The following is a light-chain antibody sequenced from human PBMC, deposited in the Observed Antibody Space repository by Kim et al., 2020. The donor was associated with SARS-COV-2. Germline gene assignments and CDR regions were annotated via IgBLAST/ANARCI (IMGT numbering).Light chain of an antibody. J-gene: IGKJ4*01. CDR3: LQDYSYPLT. CDR1: QGIGSE. CDR2: AAS. Sequence: ASVGDRVTITWRASQGIGSELGWYQQKPGQAPRLLIYAASSLQSGVPSRFSGSGSGTDFTLTISSLQPEDFATYYCLQDYSYPLTFGGGTKVEIK. V-gene: IGKV1-6*01.